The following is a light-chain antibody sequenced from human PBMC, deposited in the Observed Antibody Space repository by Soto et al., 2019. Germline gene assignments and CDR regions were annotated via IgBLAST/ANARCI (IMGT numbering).Light chain of an antibody. Sequence: EIVLTQSPGTLSLSPGERATLSCRTSQSVSSSYLAWYQQKPGQAPRLLIYGASSRATGIPDRFSGSGSGTDFTLTISRLEPEDFGVYYCHQYAGSPRTFGQGTKVEIK. CDR1: QSVSSSY. CDR3: HQYAGSPRT. V-gene: IGKV3-20*01. J-gene: IGKJ1*01. CDR2: GAS.